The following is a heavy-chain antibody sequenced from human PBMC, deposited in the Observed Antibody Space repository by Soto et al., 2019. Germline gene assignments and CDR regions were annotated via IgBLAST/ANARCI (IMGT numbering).Heavy chain of an antibody. D-gene: IGHD3-22*01. Sequence: QVHLVQSGAEVKKPGASVKVSCKASGYTFTSYDINWVRQATGQGLEWMGWMNPNSGNTGYTQKFQGRVTMARNTSXSXXYMELSSLRSEDTAVYYCARGLYYDSSGSDDAFDIWGQGTMVTVSS. CDR3: ARGLYYDSSGSDDAFDI. CDR1: GYTFTSYD. J-gene: IGHJ3*02. CDR2: MNPNSGNT. V-gene: IGHV1-8*01.